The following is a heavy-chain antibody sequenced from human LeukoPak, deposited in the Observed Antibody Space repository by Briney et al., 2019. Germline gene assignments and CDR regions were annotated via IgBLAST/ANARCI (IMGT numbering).Heavy chain of an antibody. CDR1: GYTFTGYY. CDR3: ASLGKARYDSVCSHLTN. V-gene: IGHV1-2*02. Sequence: ASVKVSCKASGYTFTGYYMHWVRQAPGQGLEWMGWINPNSGGTNYAQKFQGRVTMTRDTSISTAYMELSRLRSDDTAVYYCASLGKARYDSVCSHLTNWGQGTLVTVSS. J-gene: IGHJ4*02. D-gene: IGHD3-22*01. CDR2: INPNSGGT.